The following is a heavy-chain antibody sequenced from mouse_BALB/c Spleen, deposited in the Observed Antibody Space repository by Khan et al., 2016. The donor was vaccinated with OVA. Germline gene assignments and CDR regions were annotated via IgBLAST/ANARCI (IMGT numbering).Heavy chain of an antibody. D-gene: IGHD1-1*01. CDR1: GYSITSNYA. CDR3: ARKNYYGYAGDY. V-gene: IGHV3-2*02. CDR2: ISYSGST. J-gene: IGHJ4*01. Sequence: VQLKESGPGLVKPSQSLSLTCTVTGYSITSNYAWNWIRQFPGNKLAWMGYISYSGSTSYNPSLKSRLSITRDTSTNQFFLQLNSVTPEDTATYYGARKNYYGYAGDYWGQGTSVTVSS.